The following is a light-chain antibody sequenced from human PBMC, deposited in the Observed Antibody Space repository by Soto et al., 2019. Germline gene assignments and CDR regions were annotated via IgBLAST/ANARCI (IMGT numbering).Light chain of an antibody. J-gene: IGKJ1*01. CDR2: DAS. V-gene: IGKV3-11*01. CDR1: QSIDSY. Sequence: EIVLTQSPATLSLSPGAGATLSCRASQSIDSYLAWYQQTPGQAPRLLIYDASNRAAGIPARFSGSGSGTDFTLTISSLEPEDFATYYCQQSYSSPLTFGQGTKVEI. CDR3: QQSYSSPLT.